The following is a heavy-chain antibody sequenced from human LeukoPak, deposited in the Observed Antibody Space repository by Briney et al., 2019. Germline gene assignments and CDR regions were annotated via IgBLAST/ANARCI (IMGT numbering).Heavy chain of an antibody. CDR2: ISSNGGST. D-gene: IGHD4-17*01. CDR3: PGTYDYGEYGYYYYYMDV. CDR1: WLNYQSYA. Sequence: PGGSLRLSCAAYWLNYQSYAMHWVRQAPGKGLEYVSAISSNGGSTYYANSVKGRFTISRDNSKNTLYLQMGSLRAEDMAVYYCPGTYDYGEYGYYYYYMDVWGKGTTVTVSS. J-gene: IGHJ6*03. V-gene: IGHV3-64*01.